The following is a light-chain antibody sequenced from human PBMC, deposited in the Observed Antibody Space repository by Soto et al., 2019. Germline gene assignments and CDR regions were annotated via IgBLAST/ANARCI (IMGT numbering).Light chain of an antibody. CDR1: SSDVGGYNY. V-gene: IGLV2-8*01. J-gene: IGLJ2*01. CDR2: EVS. CDR3: SSYAARTNLGV. Sequence: QSVLTQPPYASGSPGQSVTISCIGTSSDVGGYNYVSWYQQHPGKAPKLMIYEVSKRPSGVPDRFSGSKSGNTASLTVSGLQTEDEADYYCSSYAARTNLGVFGGGTKLTVL.